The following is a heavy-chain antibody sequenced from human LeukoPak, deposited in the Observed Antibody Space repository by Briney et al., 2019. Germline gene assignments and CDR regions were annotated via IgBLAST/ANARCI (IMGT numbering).Heavy chain of an antibody. CDR1: GGTFSSYA. CDR2: IIPILGIA. CDR3: ARDLEYSSSSAVG. D-gene: IGHD6-6*01. J-gene: IGHJ4*02. Sequence: EASVKVSCKASGGTFSSYAISWVRQAPGQGLEWMGRIIPILGIANYAQKFQGRVTITADKSTSTAYMELSSLRSEDTAVYYCARDLEYSSSSAVGWGQGTLVTVSS. V-gene: IGHV1-69*04.